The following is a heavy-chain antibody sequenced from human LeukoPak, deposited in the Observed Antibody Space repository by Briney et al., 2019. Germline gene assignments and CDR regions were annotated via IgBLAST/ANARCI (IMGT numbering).Heavy chain of an antibody. CDR3: ARGPRGCSGGSCYSYYYYYYYMDV. CDR2: IHYTGTT. V-gene: IGHV4-59*08. CDR1: SASISSNY. J-gene: IGHJ6*03. D-gene: IGHD2-15*01. Sequence: PSETLSLTCTVSSASISSNYWTWIRQPPGKGLEWIGYIHYTGTTYYNPSLKSRVTISVDTSKNQFSLKLSSVTAADTAVYYCARGPRGCSGGSCYSYYYYYYYMDVWGKGTTVTVSS.